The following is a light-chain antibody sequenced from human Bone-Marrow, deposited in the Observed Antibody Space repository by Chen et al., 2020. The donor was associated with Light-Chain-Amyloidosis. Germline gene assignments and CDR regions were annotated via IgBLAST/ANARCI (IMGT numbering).Light chain of an antibody. CDR3: QQYGTSPLT. CDR1: QTISSNY. CDR2: GSS. V-gene: IGKV3-20*01. Sequence: EIVLTQSPGTLSLSPGEGANLSCRASQTISSNYLTWYQQKLGQAPRLLIYGSSSRATGIPDRFIGSGSGTDFTLTINRLEPEDFAMYYCQQYGTSPLTFGGGTKVEIK. J-gene: IGKJ4*01.